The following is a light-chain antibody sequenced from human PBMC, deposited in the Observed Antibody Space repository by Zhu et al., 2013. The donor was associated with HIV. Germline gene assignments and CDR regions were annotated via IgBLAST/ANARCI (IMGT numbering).Light chain of an antibody. Sequence: QSVLTQPPSLSGAPGQRVTISCTGTTSNIGTGYHVHWYQRLPGRAPKLVIHGTSNRPVGVPDRFSGSKSGTSASLAITGLQAEDEADYYCQSYDSSLSAWVFGGGTKLTVL. CDR2: GTS. J-gene: IGLJ3*02. CDR1: TSNIGTGYH. V-gene: IGLV1-40*01. CDR3: QSYDSSLSAWV.